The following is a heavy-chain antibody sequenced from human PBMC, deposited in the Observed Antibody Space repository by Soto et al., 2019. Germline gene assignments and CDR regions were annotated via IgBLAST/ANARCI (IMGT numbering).Heavy chain of an antibody. Sequence: PGGSLRLSCAVSGFTFSDYNVHWVRQAPGKGLEWVSYISRSSSPIYYADSVKGRFTISRDNAKNSVYLQMNSLRDDDTAVYYCARDWSYALDYWGQGTLVTVS. V-gene: IGHV3-48*02. D-gene: IGHD2-2*01. CDR3: ARDWSYALDY. CDR1: GFTFSDYN. J-gene: IGHJ4*01. CDR2: ISRSSSPI.